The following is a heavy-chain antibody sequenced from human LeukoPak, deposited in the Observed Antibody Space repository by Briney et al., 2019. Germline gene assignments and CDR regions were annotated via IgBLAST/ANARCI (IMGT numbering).Heavy chain of an antibody. CDR3: ARASGDIVETATMGSY. Sequence: PEGSLRLSCAASGFTFNSYSMNWVRQAPGKGLEWVSSISSSSSSIYYADSVKGRFTISRDNAKNPLYLQMNSLRAEDTAVYYCARASGDIVETATMGSYWGQGTLVTVSS. CDR2: ISSSSSSI. CDR1: GFTFNSYS. V-gene: IGHV3-21*01. J-gene: IGHJ4*02. D-gene: IGHD5-18*01.